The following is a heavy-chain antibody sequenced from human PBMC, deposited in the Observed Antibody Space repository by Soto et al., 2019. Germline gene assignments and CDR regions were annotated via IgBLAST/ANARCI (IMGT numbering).Heavy chain of an antibody. CDR1: GGSISSYY. V-gene: IGHV4-59*01. CDR3: ARVRAMGHCSGGSCYPTGIDY. CDR2: IYYSGST. Sequence: SETLSLTCTVSGGSISSYYWSWIRQPPGKGLEWIGYIYYSGSTNYNPSLKSRVTISVDTSKNQFSLKLSSVTAADTAVYYCARVRAMGHCSGGSCYPTGIDYWGQGTLVTVSS. J-gene: IGHJ4*02. D-gene: IGHD2-15*01.